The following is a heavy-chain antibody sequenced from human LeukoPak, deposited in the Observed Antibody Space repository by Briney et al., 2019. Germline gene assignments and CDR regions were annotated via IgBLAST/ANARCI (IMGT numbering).Heavy chain of an antibody. J-gene: IGHJ6*03. V-gene: IGHV3-7*01. D-gene: IGHD5/OR15-5a*01. CDR3: ARRGVSYYYYYMDV. CDR2: IKQDGSEK. CDR1: GFKFSNYW. Sequence: SGGSLRLSCVVSGFKFSNYWMSWVRQAPGKGLEWVANIKQDGSEKNYVDSVKGRFTISRDNAKYSLYLQMNSLRAEDTAVYYCARRGVSYYYYYMDVWGEGTTVTVSS.